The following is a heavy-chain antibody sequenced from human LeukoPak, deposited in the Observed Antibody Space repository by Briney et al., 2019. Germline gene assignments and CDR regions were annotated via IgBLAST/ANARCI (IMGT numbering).Heavy chain of an antibody. CDR1: GYTFTSYG. Sequence: ASVKVSCKASGYTFTSYGISWVRQAPGQGLEWMGWISAYNGNTNYAQKLQGRVTMTTDTSTSTAYMELRSLRSDDTAVYYCARAPYYDSSGYYGYWGQGTLVTVSS. D-gene: IGHD3-22*01. CDR3: ARAPYYDSSGYYGY. CDR2: ISAYNGNT. J-gene: IGHJ4*02. V-gene: IGHV1-18*01.